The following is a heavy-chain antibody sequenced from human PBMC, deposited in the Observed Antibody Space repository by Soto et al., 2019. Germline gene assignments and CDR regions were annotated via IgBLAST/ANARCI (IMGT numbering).Heavy chain of an antibody. D-gene: IGHD2-15*01. V-gene: IGHV1-69*02. J-gene: IGHJ5*02. CDR2: IIPILGIA. CDR1: GGTFSSYT. CDR3: ARTSLVGGYCSGGSCDNWFDP. Sequence: SVKVSCKASGGTFSSYTISWVRQAPGQGLEWMGRIIPILGIANYAQKFQGRVTITADKSASTAYMELSSLRSEDTAVYYCARTSLVGGYCSGGSCDNWFDPWGQGSLVAVSS.